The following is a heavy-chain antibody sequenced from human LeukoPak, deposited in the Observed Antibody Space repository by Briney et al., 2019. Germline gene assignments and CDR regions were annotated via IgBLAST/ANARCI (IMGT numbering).Heavy chain of an antibody. V-gene: IGHV3-74*01. J-gene: IGHJ4*02. CDR2: INSDGSST. D-gene: IGHD4-23*01. CDR1: GFTISSYW. Sequence: PGGSLRLSCAASGFTISSYWMHWVRKAPGKGLVLVSRINSDGSSTSYADSVKGRFTISRDNAKNTLYLQMNSLRAEDTAVYYCARDNSPWGSGDYWGQGTLVTVSS. CDR3: ARDNSPWGSGDY.